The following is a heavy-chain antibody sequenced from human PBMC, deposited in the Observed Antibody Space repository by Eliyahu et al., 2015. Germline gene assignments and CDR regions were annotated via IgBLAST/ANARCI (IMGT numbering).Heavy chain of an antibody. Sequence: QVQLVQSGAEVRKPGSSVKVSCTASGGXFSTXAINWVRQAPGQGLEWMGGITPIFGTANYAQNFRGRVTIIADESTTTVYMELSSLRSEDTAVYYCARPSADNSGVSKPFDYWGQGTLVTVSS. V-gene: IGHV1-69*01. D-gene: IGHD6-19*01. CDR1: GGXFSTXA. J-gene: IGHJ4*02. CDR3: ARPSADNSGVSKPFDY. CDR2: ITPIFGTA.